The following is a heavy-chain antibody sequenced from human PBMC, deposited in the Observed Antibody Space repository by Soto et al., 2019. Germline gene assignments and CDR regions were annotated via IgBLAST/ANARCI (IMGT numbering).Heavy chain of an antibody. D-gene: IGHD4-17*01. J-gene: IGHJ4*02. Sequence: SETLSLTCTVSGGSIISYYWSWIRQPPWKGLEWIGYIYYSGSTNYNPSLKSRVTISVDTSKNQFSLKLSSVTAADTAVYYCARRYGASFDYWGQRTLVTVSS. V-gene: IGHV4-59*01. CDR3: ARRYGASFDY. CDR2: IYYSGST. CDR1: GGSIISYY.